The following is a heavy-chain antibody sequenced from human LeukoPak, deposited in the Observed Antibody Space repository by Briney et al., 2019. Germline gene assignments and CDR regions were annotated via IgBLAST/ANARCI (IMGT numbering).Heavy chain of an antibody. Sequence: GGSLRLSCAVSGFTFSSYSMNWVRQAPGKGLEWVSYISSSSSTIYYADSVKGRFTISRDNAKNSLYLQMNSLRAEDTAVYYCARDSSGWYHWFDPWGQGTLVTVSS. CDR3: ARDSSGWYHWFDP. J-gene: IGHJ5*02. CDR1: GFTFSSYS. V-gene: IGHV3-48*01. CDR2: ISSSSSTI. D-gene: IGHD6-19*01.